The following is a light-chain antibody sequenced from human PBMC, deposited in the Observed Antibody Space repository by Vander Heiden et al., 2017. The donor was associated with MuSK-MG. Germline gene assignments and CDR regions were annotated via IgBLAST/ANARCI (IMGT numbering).Light chain of an antibody. V-gene: IGLV2-23*02. J-gene: IGLJ2*01. Sequence: QSALPQPASVSGSPGQSITISCTGTSSDVGSNNLVACYQQHPGKALKLMIYEVSQRPSVVANRFSASKSGNTASLTISAPQAEADADYYCSANAGSRAVVFGGGSKLTVL. CDR1: SSDVGSNNL. CDR3: SANAGSRAVV. CDR2: EVS.